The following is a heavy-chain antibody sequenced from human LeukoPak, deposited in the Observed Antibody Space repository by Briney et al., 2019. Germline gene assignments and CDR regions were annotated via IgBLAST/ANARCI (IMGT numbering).Heavy chain of an antibody. J-gene: IGHJ3*02. CDR3: ARRTYSGSYRALWIDAFDI. V-gene: IGHV3-21*01. Sequence: PGGSLRLSCAASGFTFSSYSMNWVRQAPGKGLEWVSSISSSSSYIYYADSVKGRFTISRDNAKNSLYLQMNSLRAEDTAVYYCARRTYSGSYRALWIDAFDIWGQGTMVTVSS. CDR1: GFTFSSYS. D-gene: IGHD1-26*01. CDR2: ISSSSSYI.